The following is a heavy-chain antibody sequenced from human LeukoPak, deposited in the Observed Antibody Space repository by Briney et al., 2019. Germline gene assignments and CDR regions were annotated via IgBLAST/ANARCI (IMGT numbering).Heavy chain of an antibody. CDR2: INHSGST. J-gene: IGHJ4*02. CDR1: GGSFSGYY. V-gene: IGHV4-34*01. Sequence: PSETLSLTCAVYGGSFSGYYWSWIRQPPGKGLEWIGEINHSGSTNYNPSLKSRVTISVDTSKNQFSLKLSSVIAADTAVYYCARGLNCSGGSCYLDYWGQGTLVTVSS. CDR3: ARGLNCSGGSCYLDY. D-gene: IGHD2-15*01.